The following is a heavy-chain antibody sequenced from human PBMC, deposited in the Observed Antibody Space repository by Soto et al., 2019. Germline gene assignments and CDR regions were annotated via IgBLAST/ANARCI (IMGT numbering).Heavy chain of an antibody. V-gene: IGHV1-46*03. Sequence: QVQLVQSGAEVKKPGASVKVSCKASGYTFTSYYMHWVRQAPGQGLEWMGIINPSGGSTSYAQKSQGRVTMTRDTSTSTVYRELSSLRSEDTAVYYCAREPMTDIAVAGTFDYWGQGTLVTVSS. J-gene: IGHJ4*02. CDR1: GYTFTSYY. CDR3: AREPMTDIAVAGTFDY. CDR2: INPSGGST. D-gene: IGHD6-19*01.